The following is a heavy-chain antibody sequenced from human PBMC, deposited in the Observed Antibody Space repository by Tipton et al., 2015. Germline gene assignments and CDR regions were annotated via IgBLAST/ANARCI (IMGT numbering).Heavy chain of an antibody. CDR3: AKDSAPVDY. Sequence: SLRLSCAASGFTFGNYAMSWVRQAPGKGPEWIAAISGGSTYYADSVKGRFTISRDNSKNTLYLQMNSLRAEDTAVYYCAKDSAPVDYWGQGTLVTVSS. CDR2: ISGGST. J-gene: IGHJ4*02. D-gene: IGHD3-10*01. CDR1: GFTFGNYA. V-gene: IGHV3-23*01.